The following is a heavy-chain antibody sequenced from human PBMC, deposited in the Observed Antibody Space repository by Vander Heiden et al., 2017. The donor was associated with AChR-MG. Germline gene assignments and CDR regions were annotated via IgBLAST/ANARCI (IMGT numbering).Heavy chain of an antibody. CDR2: IYYSGST. V-gene: IGHV4-39*01. D-gene: IGHD2-2*01. Sequence: QLQLQESGPGLVKPSETLSLTCTVSGGSISSSSYSWGWIRQPPGKGLEWIGSIYYSGSTYYNPSLKSRVTISVDTSKNQFSLKLSSVTAADTAVYYCASRYCSSTSCYEGSYYYYGMDVWGQGTTVTVSS. CDR3: ASRYCSSTSCYEGSYYYYGMDV. J-gene: IGHJ6*02. CDR1: GGSISSSSYS.